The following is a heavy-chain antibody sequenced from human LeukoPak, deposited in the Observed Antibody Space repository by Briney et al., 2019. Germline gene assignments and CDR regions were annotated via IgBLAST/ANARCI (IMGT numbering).Heavy chain of an antibody. CDR2: IYYSGST. D-gene: IGHD4-11*01. V-gene: IGHV4-31*03. CDR1: GGSISSGGYY. CDR3: ARLAVDYSNYVGWFDP. J-gene: IGHJ5*02. Sequence: PSETLSLTCTVSGGSISSGGYYWSWIRQHPGKGLEWIGYIYYSGSTYYNPSLKSRVTISVDTSKNQFSLKLSSVTAADTAVYYCARLAVDYSNYVGWFDPWGQGTLVTVSS.